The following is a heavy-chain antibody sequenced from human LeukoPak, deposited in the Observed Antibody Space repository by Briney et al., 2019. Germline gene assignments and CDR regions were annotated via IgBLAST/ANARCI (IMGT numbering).Heavy chain of an antibody. Sequence: SETLSLTCTVSGGSISSYYWSWIRQPPGKGLEWIGYIYQSGTTNYNPSLKSRVTISVDRSKNQCSLKLSSVTAADPAVYYCAREGGQYYFDYWGQGTLVTVSS. CDR3: AREGGQYYFDY. D-gene: IGHD1-26*01. CDR2: IYQSGTT. CDR1: GGSISSYY. V-gene: IGHV4-59*01. J-gene: IGHJ4*02.